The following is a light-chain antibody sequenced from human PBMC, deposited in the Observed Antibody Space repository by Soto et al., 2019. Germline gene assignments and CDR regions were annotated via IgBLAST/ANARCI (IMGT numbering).Light chain of an antibody. Sequence: SVLTQPPSASGTPGQRVTISCSLSTSNIGGNYVYWYQQLPGTAPKLLIYSNDQRASGVPDRFSGSKSGTSASLAISGLRSEDEADYYCAAWDDSLSAVFGGGTKLTVL. V-gene: IGLV1-47*02. J-gene: IGLJ3*02. CDR1: TSNIGGNY. CDR2: SND. CDR3: AAWDDSLSAV.